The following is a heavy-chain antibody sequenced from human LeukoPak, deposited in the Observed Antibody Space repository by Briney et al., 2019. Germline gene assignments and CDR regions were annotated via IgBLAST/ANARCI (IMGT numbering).Heavy chain of an antibody. CDR2: IWYDGSNK. J-gene: IGHJ6*02. D-gene: IGHD5-18*01. CDR3: ARHGQNWRGYSYGPVVAFDYGMDV. CDR1: GFTFSSYG. Sequence: GGSLRLSCAASGFTFSSYGMHWVRQAPGKGLEWVAVIWYDGSNKYYADSVKGRFTISRDNSKNTLYLQMNSLRAEDTAVYYCARHGQNWRGYSYGPVVAFDYGMDVWGQGTTVTVSS. V-gene: IGHV3-33*01.